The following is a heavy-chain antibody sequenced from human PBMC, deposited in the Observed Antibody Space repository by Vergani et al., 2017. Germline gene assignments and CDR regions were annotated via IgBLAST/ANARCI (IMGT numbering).Heavy chain of an antibody. CDR1: GFTFNSYA. D-gene: IGHD2-2*01. Sequence: QLLESGGGLIQPGGSLRLSCAASGFTFNSYAMTWVRQAQGKGLEWVSGINNNGGSTYYADSVKGRFTSSRDNSKNTLYLQMTDLRAKDTATYYWAKVGGSTICPYGGGAFDVWGHGTMVTVSS. V-gene: IGHV3-23*01. CDR3: AKVGGSTICPYGGGAFDV. J-gene: IGHJ3*01. CDR2: INNNGGST.